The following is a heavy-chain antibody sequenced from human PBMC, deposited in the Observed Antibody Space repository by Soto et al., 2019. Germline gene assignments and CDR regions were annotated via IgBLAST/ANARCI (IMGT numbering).Heavy chain of an antibody. J-gene: IGHJ6*03. V-gene: IGHV1-8*01. CDR3: VRSVRYNWNRRYYYYMDV. CDR2: MNPNSGNT. CDR1: GYTFTSYD. Sequence: GASVKVSCKASGYTFTSYDINWVRQATGQGLEWMGWMNPNSGNTGYAQKFQGRVTMTRNTSISTAYMELSSLRSEDTAVYYCVRSVRYNWNRRYYYYMDVWGKGTTVTVSS. D-gene: IGHD1-20*01.